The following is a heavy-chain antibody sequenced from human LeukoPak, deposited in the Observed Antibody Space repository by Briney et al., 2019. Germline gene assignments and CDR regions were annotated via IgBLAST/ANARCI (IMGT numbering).Heavy chain of an antibody. J-gene: IGHJ4*02. CDR1: GYSFTNYG. Sequence: ASVKVSCKASGYSFTNYGISWVRQAPAQGLEWMGWINTYNGNTHCAQKLQDRVTMTTETSTSTAYMELRSLRSDDTAVYYCALNRAGVLLWFGELCPFFDYWGQGTLVTVSS. CDR2: INTYNGNT. V-gene: IGHV1-18*01. CDR3: ALNRAGVLLWFGELCPFFDY. D-gene: IGHD3-10*01.